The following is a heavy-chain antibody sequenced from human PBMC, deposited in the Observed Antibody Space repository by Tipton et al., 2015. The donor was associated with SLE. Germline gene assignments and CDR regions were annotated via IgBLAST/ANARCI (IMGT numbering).Heavy chain of an antibody. CDR3: ARGLMVVTLGWFDP. V-gene: IGHV4-59*12. D-gene: IGHD4-23*01. CDR1: AGSISSNY. Sequence: GLVKPSETLSLTCTVSAGSISSNYWSWIRQPPEKGLEWIGYIYHSGSTYYNPSLKSRVTISVDRSKNQFSLKLRSVTAADTAVYYCARGLMVVTLGWFDPWGQGTLVTVSS. J-gene: IGHJ5*02. CDR2: IYHSGST.